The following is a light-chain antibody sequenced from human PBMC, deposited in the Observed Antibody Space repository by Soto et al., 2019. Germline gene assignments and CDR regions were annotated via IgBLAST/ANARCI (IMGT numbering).Light chain of an antibody. V-gene: IGLV1-51*01. Sequence: QSVLTQPPSVSAAPGEKVSISCSGGSSNIGSNYVSWYQQLPGAAPKLLIYDNNKRPSGIPDRFSGSTSGTSATLGITGLQTWDEADYYCGTWDSSLPVSVVFGGGTKLTVL. CDR3: GTWDSSLPVSVV. J-gene: IGLJ2*01. CDR1: SSNIGSNY. CDR2: DNN.